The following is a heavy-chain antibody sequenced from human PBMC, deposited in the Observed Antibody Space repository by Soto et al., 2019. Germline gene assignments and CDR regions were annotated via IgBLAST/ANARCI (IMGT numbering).Heavy chain of an antibody. CDR2: IYYSGST. CDR1: GGSVSSGSYY. D-gene: IGHD3-3*01. V-gene: IGHV4-61*01. Sequence: PSETLSLTCTVSGGSVSSGSYYWSWIRQPPGKGLEWIGYIYYSGSTNYNPSLKSRVTISVDTSKNQFSLKLSSVTAADTAVYYCARRLRFLEWSPSPMSHYPSYSMDVWGQGPTVTLS. CDR3: ARRLRFLEWSPSPMSHYPSYSMDV. J-gene: IGHJ6*02.